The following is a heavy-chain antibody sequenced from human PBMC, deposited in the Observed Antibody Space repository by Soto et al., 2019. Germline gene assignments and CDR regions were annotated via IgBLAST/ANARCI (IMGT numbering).Heavy chain of an antibody. CDR3: TGDLAGSGGY. J-gene: IGHJ4*02. CDR2: TNRDGRTT. CDR1: GFTFTSYW. Sequence: EMQLVESGGGLVQTGGSLRLSCAASGFTFTSYWMHWVRQAPGKGLVWVSRTNRDGRTTNYAESVKGLFTISRDNAKNTLYLQMNSLRAEDTAVYFCTGDLAGSGGYWGQGTLVTVSS. V-gene: IGHV3-74*01. D-gene: IGHD3-3*02.